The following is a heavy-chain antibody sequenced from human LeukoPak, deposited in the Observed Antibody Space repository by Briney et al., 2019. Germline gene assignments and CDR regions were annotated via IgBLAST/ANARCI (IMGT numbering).Heavy chain of an antibody. Sequence: ASVKVSCKTSGYTFTAYYVHWVRQAPGQGLEWMGWIHPNTGGTNTAQKFQGRVTTTRDTSISTANMELSRLTSDDTALYYCARGNAAATAISDYWGQGTLVTVSS. J-gene: IGHJ4*02. CDR1: GYTFTAYY. CDR2: IHPNTGGT. CDR3: ARGNAAATAISDY. D-gene: IGHD1-26*01. V-gene: IGHV1-2*02.